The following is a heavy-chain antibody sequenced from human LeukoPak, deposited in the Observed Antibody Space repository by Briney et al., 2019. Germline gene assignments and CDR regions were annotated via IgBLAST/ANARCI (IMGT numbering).Heavy chain of an antibody. D-gene: IGHD3-3*02. CDR1: GFTFSEAW. CDR2: IKSKTHGGTA. V-gene: IGHV3-15*01. J-gene: IGHJ2*01. Sequence: GGSLRLSCAVSGFTFSEAWMTWVRQAPGKGLEWIGRIKSKTHGGTADHAAAVKGRFTISRDDSKNTLYLQMSSLRSDDSGLYYCTSDISADWYVDYWGRGTLVSVSS. CDR3: TSDISADWYVDY.